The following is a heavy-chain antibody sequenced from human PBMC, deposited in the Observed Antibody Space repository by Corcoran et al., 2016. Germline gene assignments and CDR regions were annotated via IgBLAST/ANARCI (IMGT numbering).Heavy chain of an antibody. Sequence: QVQLQESGPGLVKPSETLSLTCTVSGGSISSYYWSWIRQPPGKGLEWIGYIYYSGSTNYNPSLKSRVTISVDTSKNQFSLKLSSVTAVDTAVYYCARDRVVGATYYYGMDVWGQGTTVTVSS. CDR3: ARDRVVGATYYYGMDV. J-gene: IGHJ6*02. CDR1: GGSISSYY. D-gene: IGHD1-26*01. V-gene: IGHV4-59*01. CDR2: IYYSGST.